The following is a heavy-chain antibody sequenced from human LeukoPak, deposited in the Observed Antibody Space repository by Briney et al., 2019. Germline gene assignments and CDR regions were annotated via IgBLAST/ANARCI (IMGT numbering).Heavy chain of an antibody. CDR1: GFTFSAFA. V-gene: IGHV3-23*01. CDR3: AKGALYGSGSYYSAFEI. Sequence: KPGGSLRLSCAASGFTFSAFAMTWVRQAPGKGLEWVSTIRSTGASTYYADSVKGRFTISRDNSKNTLYLQMNILTAKDTAVYYCAKGALYGSGSYYSAFEIWGQGTMVTVSS. D-gene: IGHD3-10*01. CDR2: IRSTGAST. J-gene: IGHJ3*02.